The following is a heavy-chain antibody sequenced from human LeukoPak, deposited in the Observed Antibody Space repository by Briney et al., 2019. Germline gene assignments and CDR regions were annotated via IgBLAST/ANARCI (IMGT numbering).Heavy chain of an antibody. CDR3: ARGRSSWYRAFDI. CDR2: IIPIFGTA. V-gene: IGHV1-69*05. J-gene: IGHJ3*02. CDR1: GGTFSSYA. Sequence: ASVKVSCKASGGTFSSYAISWVRQAPGQGLEWMGGIIPIFGTANYVQKFQGRVTITTDESTSTAYMELSSLRSEDTAVYYCARGRSSWYRAFDIWGQGTMVTVSS. D-gene: IGHD6-13*01.